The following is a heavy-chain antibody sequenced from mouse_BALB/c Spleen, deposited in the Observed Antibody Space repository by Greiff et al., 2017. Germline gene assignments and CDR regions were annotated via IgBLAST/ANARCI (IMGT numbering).Heavy chain of an antibody. Sequence: EVQLKESGAELVKPGASVKLSCTASGFNIKDTYMHWVKQRPEQGLEWIGRIDPANGNTKYDPKFQGKATITADTSSNTAYLQLSSLTSEDTAVYYCARRDYDDYAMDYWGQGTSVTVSS. V-gene: IGHV14-3*02. CDR2: IDPANGNT. CDR3: ARRDYDDYAMDY. CDR1: GFNIKDTY. D-gene: IGHD2-4*01. J-gene: IGHJ4*01.